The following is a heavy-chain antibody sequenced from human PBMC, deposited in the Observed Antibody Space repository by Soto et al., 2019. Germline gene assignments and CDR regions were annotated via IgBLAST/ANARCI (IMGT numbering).Heavy chain of an antibody. V-gene: IGHV3-30*18. Sequence: QVQLEESGGGVVQPGRSLRLSCAASGFMFSTTGIHWVRQAPGKGLEWVAVIPFDGRNERYSDSVKGRFTISRDNAKNTVYLQMNSLRRDDTAVYFCAKDGLDRGLDYWGQGTLVPVSS. CDR3: AKDGLDRGLDY. D-gene: IGHD3-16*01. CDR2: IPFDGRNE. CDR1: GFMFSTTG. J-gene: IGHJ4*02.